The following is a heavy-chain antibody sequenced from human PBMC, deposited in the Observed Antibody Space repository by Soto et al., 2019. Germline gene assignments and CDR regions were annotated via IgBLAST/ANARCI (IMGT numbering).Heavy chain of an antibody. V-gene: IGHV4-30-2*01. CDR2: TDNSGGT. CDR1: GASISHGGYS. CDR3: AAGSKSTLNF. D-gene: IGHD3-10*01. Sequence: QMQLQESGSGLVKPSQTLSLTCAVSGASISHGGYSWSWIRQPPGKGLEWIGYTDNSGGTYYNPSLNSRVTIWIDRSKNQFSLTLSSVTAADTAVYYCAAGSKSTLNFWGPGTLVTVSA. J-gene: IGHJ4*02.